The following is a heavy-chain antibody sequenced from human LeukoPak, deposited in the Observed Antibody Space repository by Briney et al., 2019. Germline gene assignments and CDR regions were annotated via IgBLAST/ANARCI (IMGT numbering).Heavy chain of an antibody. CDR3: ARIPYYDILTGYSNYYYYGMDV. Sequence: SETLSLTCAVYGGSFNGYYWSWIRQPPGKGLEWIGEINHSGSTNYNPSLKSRVTISVDTSKNQFSLKLSSVTAADTAVYYCARIPYYDILTGYSNYYYYGMDVWGQGTTVTVSS. V-gene: IGHV4-34*01. J-gene: IGHJ6*02. CDR2: INHSGST. CDR1: GGSFNGYY. D-gene: IGHD3-9*01.